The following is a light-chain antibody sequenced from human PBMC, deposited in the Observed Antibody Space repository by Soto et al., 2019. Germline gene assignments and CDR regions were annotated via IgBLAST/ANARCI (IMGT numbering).Light chain of an antibody. CDR2: GAS. Sequence: EIVLTQSPGTLSLSPGERATLSCRASQIVSANDLAWYQQKPGQSPRLLIFGASSRATGIPDRFSGSGSGTDFTLTISRVEPEDFAVYYCQQYGSAPFTFGPVTKVDIK. J-gene: IGKJ3*01. CDR3: QQYGSAPFT. CDR1: QIVSAND. V-gene: IGKV3-20*01.